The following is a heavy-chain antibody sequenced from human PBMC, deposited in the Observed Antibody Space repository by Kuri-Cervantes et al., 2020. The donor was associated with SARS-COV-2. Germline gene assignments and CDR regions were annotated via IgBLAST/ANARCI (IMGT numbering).Heavy chain of an antibody. Sequence: SETLPLTCAVYGGSFSGYYWSWIRQPPGKGLEWIGSIYHSGSTYYNPSLKSRDTISVDTPKNQSSLKLSSVTAADTAVYYCARDGVLLWSGELDVWGKGTTVTVSS. CDR2: IYHSGST. D-gene: IGHD3-10*01. CDR3: ARDGVLLWSGELDV. V-gene: IGHV4-34*01. CDR1: GGSFSGYY. J-gene: IGHJ6*03.